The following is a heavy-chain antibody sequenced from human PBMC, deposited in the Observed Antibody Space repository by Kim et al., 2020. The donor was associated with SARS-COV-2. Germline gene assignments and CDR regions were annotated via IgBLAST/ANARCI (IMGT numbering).Heavy chain of an antibody. J-gene: IGHJ4*02. V-gene: IGHV3-23*01. CDR2: ISGSGGST. Sequence: GGSLRLSCAASGFTFSSYAMSWVRQAPGKGLEWVSAISGSGGSTYYADSVKGRFTISRDNSKNTLYLQMNSLRAEDTAVYYCAKDGRFDWLLSGLYFDYWGQGTLVTVSS. D-gene: IGHD3-9*01. CDR1: GFTFSSYA. CDR3: AKDGRFDWLLSGLYFDY.